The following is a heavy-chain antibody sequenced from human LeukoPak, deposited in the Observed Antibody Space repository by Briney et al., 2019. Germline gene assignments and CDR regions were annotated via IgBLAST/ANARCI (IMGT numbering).Heavy chain of an antibody. V-gene: IGHV4-4*07. CDR1: GGSISSYY. CDR3: ARDKVGVRITTFGVVENWFDP. D-gene: IGHD3-3*01. CDR2: IYTSGST. J-gene: IGHJ5*02. Sequence: SETLSLTCTVSGGSISSYYWSWIRQPAGKGLEWIGRIYTSGSTNYNPSLKSRVTMSVDTSKNQFSLKLSSVTAADTAVYYCARDKVGVRITTFGVVENWFDPWGQGTLVTVSS.